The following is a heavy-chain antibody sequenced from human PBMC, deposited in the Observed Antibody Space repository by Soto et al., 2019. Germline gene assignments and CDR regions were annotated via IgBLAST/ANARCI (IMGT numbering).Heavy chain of an antibody. CDR2: IMPIFGTA. V-gene: IGHV1-69*12. Sequence: QVQLVQSGAEVKKPGSSVKVSCKASGGTFSSYAISWVRQAPGQGLEWMGGIMPIFGTANYAQKFQGRVTITADESTSQAYMGLSSLRSEDTAVYYCARVDDSSGYYYESYYYYYGMDVWGQGTTVTVSS. CDR1: GGTFSSYA. CDR3: ARVDDSSGYYYESYYYYYGMDV. D-gene: IGHD3-22*01. J-gene: IGHJ6*02.